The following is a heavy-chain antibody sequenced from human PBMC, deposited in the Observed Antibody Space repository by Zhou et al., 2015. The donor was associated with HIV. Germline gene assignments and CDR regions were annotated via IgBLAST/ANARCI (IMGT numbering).Heavy chain of an antibody. CDR1: GGTFSSYA. CDR3: ARDRGPMATIIPNRWYFDL. J-gene: IGHJ2*01. D-gene: IGHD5-24*01. Sequence: QVQLVQSGAEVKKPGSSVKVSCKASGGTFSSYAISWVRQAPGQGLEWMGGIIPIFGTANYAQKFQGRVTITADESTSTAYMELSSLRSEDTAVYYCARDRGPMATIIPNRWYFDLWGRGTLVTVSS. CDR2: IIPIFGTA. V-gene: IGHV1-69*01.